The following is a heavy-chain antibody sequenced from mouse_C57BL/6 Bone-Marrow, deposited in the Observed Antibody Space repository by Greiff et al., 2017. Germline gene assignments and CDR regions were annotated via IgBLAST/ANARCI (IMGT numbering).Heavy chain of an antibody. Sequence: VQLQQSGAELVKPGASVKMSCKASGYTFTSYWITWVKQRPGQGLEWIGDIYPGSGSTNYNEKFKSKATLTVDTSSSTAYMQLSSLTSEDSAVYYCARGTTVVGYFDYWGQGTTLTVS. CDR2: IYPGSGST. J-gene: IGHJ2*01. CDR3: ARGTTVVGYFDY. D-gene: IGHD1-1*01. V-gene: IGHV1-55*01. CDR1: GYTFTSYW.